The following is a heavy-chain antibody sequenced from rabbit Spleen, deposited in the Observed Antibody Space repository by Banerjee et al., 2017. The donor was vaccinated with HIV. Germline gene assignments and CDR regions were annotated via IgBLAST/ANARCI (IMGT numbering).Heavy chain of an antibody. CDR3: VRKGSVAAFDFDL. D-gene: IGHD4-2*01. V-gene: IGHV1S40*01. CDR2: ISDRCGRS. CDR1: GFAYSSNYY. Sequence: VESGGGLVKPGATLTLTCKASGFAYSSNYYWCGGRQALGKGLEWIACISDRCGRSDVKSWAKGRLNITKASVTTKTQHMSSLTVADSASSFCVRKGSVAAFDFDLWGPGTLVTVS. J-gene: IGHJ4*01.